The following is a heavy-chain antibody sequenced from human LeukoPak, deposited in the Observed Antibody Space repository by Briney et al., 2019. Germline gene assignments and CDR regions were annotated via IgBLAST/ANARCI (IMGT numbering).Heavy chain of an antibody. J-gene: IGHJ4*02. Sequence: GGSLRLSCTASGFTFGDYAMSWVRQAPGKGLEWVGFIRSKAYGGTTEYAASVKGRFTISRDDSKSIAYLQMNSLKTEDTAVYYCTRDTYSSGWYVDYWGQGTLVTVSS. CDR2: IRSKAYGGTT. CDR1: GFTFGDYA. V-gene: IGHV3-49*04. D-gene: IGHD6-19*01. CDR3: TRDTYSSGWYVDY.